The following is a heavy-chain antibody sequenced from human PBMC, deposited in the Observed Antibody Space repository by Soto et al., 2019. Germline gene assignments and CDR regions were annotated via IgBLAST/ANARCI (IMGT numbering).Heavy chain of an antibody. D-gene: IGHD6-19*01. CDR3: ARDREQWLVGYYFDY. Sequence: QVQLVESGGGVVQPGMSLRLSCAASGFTFSRYGMHWVRQAPGRGLEWVAVIWYDGSNIYYADSLKGRFTISRDNSKDTLDLQMNSLRAEDTSVYYCARDREQWLVGYYFDYWGQGTLVTVSS. CDR1: GFTFSRYG. J-gene: IGHJ4*02. CDR2: IWYDGSNI. V-gene: IGHV3-33*01.